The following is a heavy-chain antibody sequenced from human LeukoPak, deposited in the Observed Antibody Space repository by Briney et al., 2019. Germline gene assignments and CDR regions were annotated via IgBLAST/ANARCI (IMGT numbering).Heavy chain of an antibody. J-gene: IGHJ4*02. V-gene: IGHV3-30*18. CDR1: GFTFSTYA. CDR3: AKVRMTTLLLTYFDN. D-gene: IGHD4-11*01. Sequence: GRSLRLSCAASGFTFSTYAMHWVRQAPGKGLEWVALISNDGTNKYCADSVKGRFTISRDNSNYTLYLQMNNLRAEDTAIYYYAKVRMTTLLLTYFDNWGQGTLVTVSS. CDR2: ISNDGTNK.